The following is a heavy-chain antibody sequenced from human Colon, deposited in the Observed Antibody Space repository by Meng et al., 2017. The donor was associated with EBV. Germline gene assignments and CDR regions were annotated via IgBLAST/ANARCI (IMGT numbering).Heavy chain of an antibody. CDR1: GGSISSSGYY. V-gene: IGHV4-30-4*01. CDR3: VRYSYGFDS. CDR2: SYYSGST. J-gene: IGHJ4*02. D-gene: IGHD5-18*01. Sequence: QVQLQESGPGLVKPSQPLSLTCGVSGGSISSSGYYWSWLRQPPGKSLEWIGYSYYSGSTYYNPSLKSRVTISVDTSNNQFSLKLKSVTAADTAVYYCVRYSYGFDSWGQGTLGTVSS.